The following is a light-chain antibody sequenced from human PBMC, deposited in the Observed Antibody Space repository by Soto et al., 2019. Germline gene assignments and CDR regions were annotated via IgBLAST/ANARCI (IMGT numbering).Light chain of an antibody. CDR3: HQYYSWPQR. V-gene: IGKV3-15*01. Sequence: IVVTQSPAKMSVSPGDRPTLTCRPRQSVRSNLAWYQQKPGEAPRFLSYVASTRATGIPARFSGSGSGTEFTRTIRSLQSEDVAVYSCHQYYSWPQRFGQRA. CDR2: VAS. J-gene: IGKJ1*01. CDR1: QSVRSN.